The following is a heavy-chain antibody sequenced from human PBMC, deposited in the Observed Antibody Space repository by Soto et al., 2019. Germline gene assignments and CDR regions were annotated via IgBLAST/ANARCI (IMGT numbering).Heavy chain of an antibody. V-gene: IGHV1-69*13. CDR1: GGTFSSYA. CDR2: IIPIFGTA. J-gene: IGHJ6*04. Sequence: GASVKVSCKASGGTFSSYAISWVRQAPGQGLEWMGGIIPIFGTANYAQKFQGRVTITADESTSTAYMELSSLRSEDTAVYYCARVSSSGWPYYYYYYGIDGCDKGTTVTVAS. D-gene: IGHD6-19*01. CDR3: ARVSSSGWPYYYYYYGIDG.